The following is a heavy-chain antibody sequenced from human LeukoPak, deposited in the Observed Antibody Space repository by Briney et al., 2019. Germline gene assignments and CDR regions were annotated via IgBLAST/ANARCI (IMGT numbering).Heavy chain of an antibody. V-gene: IGHV4-59*01. CDR1: GGSISSYY. Sequence: KPSETLSLTCTVSGGSISSYYWSWFRQPPGKGLEWIGYVYYSGSTSYNPSLKSRVTISVDTSKNQFSLKLRSVTAADTAVYYCARDGYGSGSYYNGYYSYYMDVWGKGTTVTVSS. J-gene: IGHJ6*03. CDR3: ARDGYGSGSYYNGYYSYYMDV. D-gene: IGHD3-10*01. CDR2: VYYSGST.